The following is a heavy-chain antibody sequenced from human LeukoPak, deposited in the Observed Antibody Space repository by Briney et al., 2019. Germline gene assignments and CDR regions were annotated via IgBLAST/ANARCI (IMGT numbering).Heavy chain of an antibody. CDR2: INNDGSRT. V-gene: IGHV3-74*01. D-gene: IGHD1-26*01. J-gene: IGHJ4*02. Sequence: GGSLRLSCVASEFTFSKYWMHWVRQARGKGLVSVSRINNDGSRTTYADSVKGRFTISRDNAKNTVYLQMNNLRDEDTAVYYCARESFSGSSDFDYWGQGTLVTVSS. CDR3: ARESFSGSSDFDY. CDR1: EFTFSKYW.